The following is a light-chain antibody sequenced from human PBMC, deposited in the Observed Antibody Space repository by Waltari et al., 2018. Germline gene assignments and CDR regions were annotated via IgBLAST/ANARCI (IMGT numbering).Light chain of an antibody. Sequence: SYEVTQPPSVSVSPGQTAIITCSGDKLGDKYACWYQQRPGQSPVLLIYQYNKRPSGIPGRFSGSNSGNPATLTISGPQAMDEADYYCQTWDSATAVFGGGTKLAVL. V-gene: IGLV3-1*01. CDR3: QTWDSATAV. CDR1: KLGDKY. CDR2: QYN. J-gene: IGLJ3*02.